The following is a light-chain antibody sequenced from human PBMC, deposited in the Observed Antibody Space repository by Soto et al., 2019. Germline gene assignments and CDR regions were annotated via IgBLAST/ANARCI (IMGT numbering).Light chain of an antibody. CDR3: LQHNTYPRT. J-gene: IGKJ1*01. CDR2: AAS. V-gene: IGKV1-17*01. Sequence: DIQMTQSPSSLSASVGDRVTITCRAGQGIRNDLGLYQQKSGKAPKRLIYAASSLQFGVPSRFSGSGSGAEFTLTISSLQPEDFATYYCLQHNTYPRTFGQGTKVDIK. CDR1: QGIRND.